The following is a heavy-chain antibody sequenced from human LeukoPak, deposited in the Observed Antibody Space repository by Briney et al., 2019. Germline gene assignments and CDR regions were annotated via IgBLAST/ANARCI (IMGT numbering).Heavy chain of an antibody. V-gene: IGHV3-21*01. CDR3: ATSSYGLY. Sequence: GGSLRLSCAASGFTFSSYDMEWVRQAPGKGLEWVSSISSSSSFIYYADSVKGRFTISRDNAKNSLYLQMNSLRAEDTAVYYCATSSYGLYWGQGTLVTVSS. J-gene: IGHJ4*02. D-gene: IGHD5-18*01. CDR2: ISSSSSFI. CDR1: GFTFSSYD.